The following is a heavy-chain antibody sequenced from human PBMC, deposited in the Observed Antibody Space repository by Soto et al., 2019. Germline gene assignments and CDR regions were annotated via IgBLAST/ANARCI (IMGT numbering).Heavy chain of an antibody. CDR2: IYYSGST. D-gene: IGHD6-13*01. J-gene: IGHJ5*02. CDR3: AKEHYTAAGDNWFDP. Sequence: LQTLSLTCTVSGGTIISGGYYWSWIRQHPGKGLEWIGYIYYSGSTYYNPSLKSRVTISVDTSKNQFSLKLSSVTAADTAVYYCAKEHYTAAGDNWFDPCRQGTLVTVS. V-gene: IGHV4-31*03. CDR1: GGTIISGGYY.